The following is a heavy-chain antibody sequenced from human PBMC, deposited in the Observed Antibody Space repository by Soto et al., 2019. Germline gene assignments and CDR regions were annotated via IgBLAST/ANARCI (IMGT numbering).Heavy chain of an antibody. D-gene: IGHD5-18*01. CDR2: IIPIFGTA. J-gene: IGHJ3*02. CDR1: GGTFSSYA. CDR3: ARDRTPSEQLWLGDAFDI. Sequence: QVQLVQSGAEVKKPGSSVKVSCTASGGTFSSYAISWVRQAPGQGLERMGGIIPIFGTANYAQKFQGRVSITADESTSTAYMEVSSLRSKDTAVYYCARDRTPSEQLWLGDAFDIWGQGTMVTVSS. V-gene: IGHV1-69*01.